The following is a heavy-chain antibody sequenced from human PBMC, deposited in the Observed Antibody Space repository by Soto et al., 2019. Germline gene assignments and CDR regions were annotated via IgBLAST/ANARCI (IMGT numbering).Heavy chain of an antibody. CDR2: ISYDGSNK. J-gene: IGHJ4*02. Sequence: QVQLVESGGGVVQPGRSLRLSCAASGFTFSSYAMHWVRQSPGKGLEWVAVISYDGSNKYYAYSVKGRFTISRDNSKKTMYLRMNSLRAEDTAVYYCARARLDTPALDYWGQGTLVTVSS. CDR1: GFTFSSYA. V-gene: IGHV3-30-3*01. CDR3: ARARLDTPALDY. D-gene: IGHD2-2*01.